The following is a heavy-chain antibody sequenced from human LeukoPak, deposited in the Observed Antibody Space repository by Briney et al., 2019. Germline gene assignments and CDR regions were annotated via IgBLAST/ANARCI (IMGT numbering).Heavy chain of an antibody. D-gene: IGHD3-3*01. CDR2: ISGSGGST. V-gene: IGHV3-23*01. J-gene: IGHJ5*02. Sequence: GGSLRLSCAASGFTFSSYAMSWVRQAPGKGLEWVSAISGSGGSTYYADSVKGRFTISRDNSKNTLYLQMNSLRAKDTAVYYCAKDSFVGDFWSGYYTWGQGTLVTVSS. CDR1: GFTFSSYA. CDR3: AKDSFVGDFWSGYYT.